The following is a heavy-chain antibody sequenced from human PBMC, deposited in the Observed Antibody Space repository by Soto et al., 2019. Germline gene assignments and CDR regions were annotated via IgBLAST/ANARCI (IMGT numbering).Heavy chain of an antibody. CDR1: GSSVSGDFY. Sequence: SETLSLTCAVSGSSVSGDFYWAWIRQPPGRGLEWIGSVYPSGNTYYLPSLRGRISLSIDTSKNQISLTLTSVTAADTALFYCFAYSSSHNWFGRWGQGTLVTVSS. CDR2: VYPSGNT. J-gene: IGHJ5*02. D-gene: IGHD6-13*01. CDR3: FAYSSSHNWFGR. V-gene: IGHV4-38-2*01.